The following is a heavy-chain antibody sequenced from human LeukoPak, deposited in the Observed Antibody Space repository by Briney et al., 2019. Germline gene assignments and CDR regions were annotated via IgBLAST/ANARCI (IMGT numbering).Heavy chain of an antibody. CDR2: IDPSDSYT. J-gene: IGHJ4*02. CDR1: GYRFTSYW. CDR3: ASWGDSSGKVWHY. Sequence: GGSLQISCQGSGYRFTSYWISWVRRMPGKGLEGMGRIDPSDSYTNYSPSFQGHVTISADKSISTAYLQWSSLQASDTAMYYCASWGDSSGKVWHYWGQGTLVTVSS. D-gene: IGHD6-19*01. V-gene: IGHV5-10-1*01.